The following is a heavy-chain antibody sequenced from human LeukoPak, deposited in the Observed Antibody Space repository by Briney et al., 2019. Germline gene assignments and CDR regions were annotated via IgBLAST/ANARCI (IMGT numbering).Heavy chain of an antibody. CDR1: GFTFSSYA. CDR2: IKQDGSEK. V-gene: IGHV3-7*01. D-gene: IGHD1-26*01. Sequence: GGSLRLSCAVSGFTFSSYAMSWVRQAPGKGLEWVANIKQDGSEKYYVDSVKGRFTISRDNAKNSLYLQMNSLRAEDTAVYYCARDKGGSYYYFDYWGQGTLVTVSS. J-gene: IGHJ4*02. CDR3: ARDKGGSYYYFDY.